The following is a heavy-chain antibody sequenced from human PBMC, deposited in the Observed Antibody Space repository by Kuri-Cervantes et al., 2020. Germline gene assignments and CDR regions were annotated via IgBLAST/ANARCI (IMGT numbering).Heavy chain of an antibody. J-gene: IGHJ4*02. CDR2: ISYDGSNK. D-gene: IGHD1-26*01. Sequence: GESLKISCAASGFTFSSSAIHWVRQAPGKGLEWVAVISYDGSNKYYADSVKGRFTISRDNSKNTLYLQMNSLRAEDTAVFYCARESRDSVSAPALDYWGQGTLVTVSS. V-gene: IGHV3-30-3*01. CDR3: ARESRDSVSAPALDY. CDR1: GFTFSSSA.